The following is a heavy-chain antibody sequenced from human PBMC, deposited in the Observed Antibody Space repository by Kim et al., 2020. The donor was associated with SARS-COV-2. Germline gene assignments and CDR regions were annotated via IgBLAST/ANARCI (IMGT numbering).Heavy chain of an antibody. V-gene: IGHV3-72*01. D-gene: IGHD6-19*01. CDR2: SGNKASSHTT. CDR3: CRGYSGGHIYAFDI. J-gene: IGHJ3*02. Sequence: GGSLRLSCVTSRFSLSDHYIDWVRQGPGKGLEWVGRSGNKASSHTTEYAASVKDRFTISRDDSKNSLYLQMNSLKTEDTAVYYCCRGYSGGHIYAFDIWGQGTGVTVSS. CDR1: RFSLSDHY.